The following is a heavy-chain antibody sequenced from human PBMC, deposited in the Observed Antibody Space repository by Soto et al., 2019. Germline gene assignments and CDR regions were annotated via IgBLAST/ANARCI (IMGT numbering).Heavy chain of an antibody. CDR1: GFTFSGYE. Sequence: PGGSLRLSCAASGFTFSGYEMNWVRQAPGKGLEWISHISIIDESIYQADSVKGRFIISSDNANNLLYLQMNRLRAEDTAVYYCARSSGPYSPFDSWGQGTLVTVSS. V-gene: IGHV3-48*03. J-gene: IGHJ4*02. D-gene: IGHD3-22*01. CDR2: ISIIDESI. CDR3: ARSSGPYSPFDS.